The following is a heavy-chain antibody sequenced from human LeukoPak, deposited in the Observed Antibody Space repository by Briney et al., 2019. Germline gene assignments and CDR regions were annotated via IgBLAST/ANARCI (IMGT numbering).Heavy chain of an antibody. J-gene: IGHJ4*02. CDR2: IKQDGSEK. Sequence: GGSLRLSCAASGFTFSRYWMSWVRQPPGKGLEWVANIKQDGSEKYYVDSVKGRFTISRDNAKNSLYLQMNSLRAEDTAVYYCARPNFYPDYWGQGTLVTVSS. CDR3: ARPNFYPDY. V-gene: IGHV3-7*01. D-gene: IGHD1-1*01. CDR1: GFTFSRYW.